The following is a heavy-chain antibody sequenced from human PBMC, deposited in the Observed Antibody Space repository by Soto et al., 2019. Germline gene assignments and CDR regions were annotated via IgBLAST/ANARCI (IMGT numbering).Heavy chain of an antibody. D-gene: IGHD4-17*01. CDR1: GGSISNYY. CDR2: IYSSGST. V-gene: IGHV4-59*01. J-gene: IGHJ4*02. CDR3: ARDHHYAYGVYYFDY. Sequence: SETLSLTCTVSGGSISNYYWNWIRQSPGKGLEWIGYIYSSGSTHYNPSLQNRVTISIDTSKNQVSLKVNSVTAADTAVYYCARDHHYAYGVYYFDYWGQGTRVTVSS.